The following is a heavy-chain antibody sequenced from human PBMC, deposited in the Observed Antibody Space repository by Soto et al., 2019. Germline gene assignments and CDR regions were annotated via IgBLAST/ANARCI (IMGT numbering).Heavy chain of an antibody. CDR3: ARGGSGPYYSFDY. CDR2: INHSGNT. CDR1: GGSFSGYY. D-gene: IGHD3-10*01. Sequence: TSETLSVTCAGYGGSFSGYYWSWIRQTPGKGLEWIGEINHSGNTNYNPSLTSRVTISADTSKNQFSLKLTSVTAPDRAVYYCARGGSGPYYSFDYWAQGTLVTVSS. J-gene: IGHJ4*02. V-gene: IGHV4-34*01.